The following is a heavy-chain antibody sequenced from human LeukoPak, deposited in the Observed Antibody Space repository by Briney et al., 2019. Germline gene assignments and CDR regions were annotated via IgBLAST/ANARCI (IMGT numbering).Heavy chain of an antibody. CDR3: AKLNGNYGMDV. V-gene: IGHV3-23*01. CDR2: ITGSGGST. J-gene: IGHJ6*02. D-gene: IGHD2-8*01. CDR1: GFTFSSYA. Sequence: GGSLRLSCAGSGFTFSSYAMSWVRQAPGKGLDWVSAITGSGGSTYYADSVKGRFTISRDNSKNTLYLQMNSLRAEDTAVYYCAKLNGNYGMDVWGQGTTVTVSS.